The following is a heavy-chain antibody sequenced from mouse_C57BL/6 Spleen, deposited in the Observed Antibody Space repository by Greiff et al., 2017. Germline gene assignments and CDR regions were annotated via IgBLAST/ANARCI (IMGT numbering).Heavy chain of an antibody. J-gene: IGHJ2*01. V-gene: IGHV1-50*01. CDR3: ARLTRDYFDY. CDR2: IDPSDSYT. CDR1: GYTFTSYW. Sequence: QVQLQQPGAELVKPGASVKLSCKASGYTFTSYWMQWVKQRPGQGLEWIGEIDPSDSYTNYNQKFKGKATLTVDTSSSTAYMQLSSLTSEDSAVYYCARLTRDYFDYWGQGTTLTVSS.